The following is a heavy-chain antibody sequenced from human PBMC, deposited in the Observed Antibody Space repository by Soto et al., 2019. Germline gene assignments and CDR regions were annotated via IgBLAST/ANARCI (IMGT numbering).Heavy chain of an antibody. CDR2: IIPIFGTA. CDR3: ARGPTYYYDSSGYLY. D-gene: IGHD3-22*01. V-gene: IGHV1-69*13. Sequence: TSVKVTCTDSGGTYSSNASSSVRQAPGQGLEWMGGIIPIFGTANYAQKFQGRVTITADESTSTAYMELSSLRSEDTAVYYCARGPTYYYDSSGYLYWGQGTLVTVSS. J-gene: IGHJ4*02. CDR1: GGTYSSNA.